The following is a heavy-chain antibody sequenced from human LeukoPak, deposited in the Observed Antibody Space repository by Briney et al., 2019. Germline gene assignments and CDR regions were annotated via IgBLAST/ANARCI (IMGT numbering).Heavy chain of an antibody. J-gene: IGHJ1*01. CDR2: ISSSSTI. CDR1: GFTFSSYS. CDR3: ARDLSAPPHYYYDSSGYFQH. D-gene: IGHD3-22*01. Sequence: GGSLRLSCAASGFTFSSYSMNWVRQAPGKGLEWVSYISSSSTIYYADSVKGRFTISRDNAKNSLYLQMNSLRAEDTAVYYCARDLSAPPHYYYDSSGYFQHWGQGTLVTVSS. V-gene: IGHV3-48*01.